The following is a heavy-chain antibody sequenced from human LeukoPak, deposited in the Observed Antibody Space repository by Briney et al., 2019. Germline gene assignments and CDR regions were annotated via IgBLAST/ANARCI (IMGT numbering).Heavy chain of an antibody. CDR1: GYTFATYW. V-gene: IGHV5-51*01. CDR3: ARLRGSSLSYFDH. CDR2: IYPGDSDA. Sequence: PGESLKISCKASGYTFATYWIGWVRQMPGKGLEWMGIIYPGDSDARYSPSFQGQVTISADKSISTAYLQWSSLKASDSAMYYCARLRGSSLSYFDHWGQGTLVTVSS. D-gene: IGHD1-26*01. J-gene: IGHJ4*02.